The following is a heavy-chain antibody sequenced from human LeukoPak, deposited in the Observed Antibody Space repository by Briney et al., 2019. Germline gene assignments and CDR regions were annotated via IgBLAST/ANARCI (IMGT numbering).Heavy chain of an antibody. V-gene: IGHV3-23*01. CDR1: GFTFSSYA. J-gene: IGHJ4*02. CDR2: IGGGGNSSTT. CDR3: ANALVATFFDY. D-gene: IGHD5-12*01. Sequence: PGGSLRLSCAASGFTFSSYAMSWVRQAPGKGMEWVSAIGGGGNSSTTYYADSVKGRFTISRDNSKNTLYLQMNSLRAEDTAVYYCANALVATFFDYWGQGTLVTVSS.